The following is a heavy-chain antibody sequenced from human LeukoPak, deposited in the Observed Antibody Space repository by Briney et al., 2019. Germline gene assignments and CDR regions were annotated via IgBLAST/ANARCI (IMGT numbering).Heavy chain of an antibody. CDR3: ARQRTDYALDY. CDR1: GFTFSSYA. D-gene: IGHD4-17*01. J-gene: IGHJ4*02. CDR2: ISYDGSNK. V-gene: IGHV3-30-3*01. Sequence: GGSLRLPCAASGFTFSSYAMHWVRQAPGKGLEWVAVISYDGSNKYYADSVKGRFTISRDNSKNTLYLQMNSLRAEDTAVYYCARQRTDYALDYWGQGTLVTVSS.